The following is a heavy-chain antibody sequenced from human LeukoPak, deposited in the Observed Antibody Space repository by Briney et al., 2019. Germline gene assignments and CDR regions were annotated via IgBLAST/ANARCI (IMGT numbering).Heavy chain of an antibody. CDR3: ASEIAYCGGDRFSAFDI. V-gene: IGHV3-23*01. CDR1: GFTFSSYA. Sequence: GGSLRLSCSASGFTFSSYAMSWVRQAPGKGLEWVSAISGSGGSTYYADSVKGRFTISRDNSKNTLYLQMNSLRAEDTAMYYCASEIAYCGGDRFSAFDIWGQGTMVTVSS. D-gene: IGHD2-21*02. J-gene: IGHJ3*02. CDR2: ISGSGGST.